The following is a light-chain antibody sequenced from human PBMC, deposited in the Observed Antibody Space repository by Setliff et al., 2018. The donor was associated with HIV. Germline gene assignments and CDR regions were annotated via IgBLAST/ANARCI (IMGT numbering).Light chain of an antibody. Sequence: QSVLAQPASVSGSPGQSITISCAGTGSAVGGYNYVSWYQQHPGKAPKLMIYDVSNRPSGVSNRFSGSKSANTASLTISGLHTEDEADYFCSSYTTTSAYVFGAGTKVTVL. V-gene: IGLV2-14*03. J-gene: IGLJ1*01. CDR1: GSAVGGYNY. CDR2: DVS. CDR3: SSYTTTSAYV.